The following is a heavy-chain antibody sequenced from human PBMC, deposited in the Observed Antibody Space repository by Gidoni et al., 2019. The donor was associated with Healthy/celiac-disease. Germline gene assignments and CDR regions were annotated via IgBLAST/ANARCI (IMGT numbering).Heavy chain of an antibody. Sequence: QLQLQESGPGLVKPSETLSLTCTVSGGSISSSSYYWGWIRQPPGKGLEWIGSIYYSGSTYYNPSLKSRVTISVDTSKNQFSLKLSSVTAADTAVYYCASSHYDILTDHDAFDIWGQGTMVTVSS. D-gene: IGHD3-9*01. CDR2: IYYSGST. V-gene: IGHV4-39*01. J-gene: IGHJ3*02. CDR3: ASSHYDILTDHDAFDI. CDR1: GGSISSSSYY.